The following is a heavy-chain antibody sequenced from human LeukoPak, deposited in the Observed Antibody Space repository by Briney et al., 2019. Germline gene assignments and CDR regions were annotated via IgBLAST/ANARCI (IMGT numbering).Heavy chain of an antibody. D-gene: IGHD3-3*01. V-gene: IGHV3-23*01. Sequence: GGSLRLSCAASGFFFGSYAMTWVRQAPGKGLEWVSGISGRGEKTYYADSVKGRFTISRDNSKYTLYLQMSGLRAEDTAIYYCSKRWKNSVFWGGDNPGNNFKPWGREPLVTVSS. J-gene: IGHJ4*02. CDR2: ISGRGEKT. CDR3: SKRWKNSVFWGGDNPGNNFKP. CDR1: GFFFGSYA.